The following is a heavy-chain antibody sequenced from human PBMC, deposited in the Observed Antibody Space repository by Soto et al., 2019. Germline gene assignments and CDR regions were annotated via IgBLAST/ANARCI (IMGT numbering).Heavy chain of an antibody. Sequence: GGSLRLSCAASGFTFSSYAMSWVRQAAGKGLEWVSAISGSGGSTYYADSVKGRFTTSRDNSKNTLYLQMNSLRAEDTAVYYCAKDRMYSGSSLDYYGMDVWGQGTTVTVSS. V-gene: IGHV3-23*01. J-gene: IGHJ6*02. CDR2: ISGSGGST. CDR1: GFTFSSYA. CDR3: AKDRMYSGSSLDYYGMDV. D-gene: IGHD1-26*01.